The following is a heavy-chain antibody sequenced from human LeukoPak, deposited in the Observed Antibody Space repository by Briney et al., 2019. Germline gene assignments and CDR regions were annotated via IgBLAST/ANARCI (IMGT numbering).Heavy chain of an antibody. CDR2: ISYDGSNK. CDR3: ANQGGTKLN. Sequence: GGSLRLSCAASGXTFSSYGMHWVRQAPGKGLEWVAVISYDGSNKYYADSVKGRFTISRDNSKNTLYLQMNSLRAEDTAVYYCANQGGTKLNWGQGTLVTVSS. D-gene: IGHD3-16*01. CDR1: GXTFSSYG. J-gene: IGHJ4*02. V-gene: IGHV3-30*18.